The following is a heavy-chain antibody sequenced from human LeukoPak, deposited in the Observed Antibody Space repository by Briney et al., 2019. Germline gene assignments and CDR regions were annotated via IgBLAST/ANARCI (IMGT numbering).Heavy chain of an antibody. D-gene: IGHD3-3*01. Sequence: ASVKVSCKASGYTFTGYYMHWVRQAPGQGLEGMGWINPNSGGTNYAQKFQGRVTMTRDTSISTAYMELSRLRSDDTAVYYCARYDFWSGYSGFDYWGQGTLVTVSS. CDR3: ARYDFWSGYSGFDY. J-gene: IGHJ4*02. CDR1: GYTFTGYY. CDR2: INPNSGGT. V-gene: IGHV1-2*02.